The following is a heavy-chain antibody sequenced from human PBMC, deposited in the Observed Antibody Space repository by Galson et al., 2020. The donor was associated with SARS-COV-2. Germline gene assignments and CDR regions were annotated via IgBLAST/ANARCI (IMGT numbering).Heavy chain of an antibody. D-gene: IGHD6-13*01. V-gene: IGHV5-51*01. CDR3: ARQWGYRVLAAAGIGFDH. Sequence: KIGESLEISCEGSGNSTTCYWNGWGRQTPGEGLGLGGIVYTGEYQTRYSPSLQRQVTISADKSISTAYLRWNSLKASDTAMYYCARQWGYRVLAAAGIGFDHWGLGTRVTVSS. CDR1: GNSTTCYW. J-gene: IGHJ4*02. CDR2: VYTGEYQT.